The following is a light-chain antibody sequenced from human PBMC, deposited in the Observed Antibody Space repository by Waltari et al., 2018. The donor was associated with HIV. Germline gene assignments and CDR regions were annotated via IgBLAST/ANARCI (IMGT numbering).Light chain of an antibody. CDR3: SSYTTSSTVV. V-gene: IGLV2-14*01. CDR2: EVN. J-gene: IGLJ3*02. CDR1: RTDVRASKY. Sequence: QSALTQPASVSGSPGPSIPISCTATRTDVRASKYVSWYQQYPGKAPKLMIYEVNNRPSGVSNRFSGSKSGHTASLTISGLQTEDEGDYYCSSYTTSSTVVFGGGTKLTVL.